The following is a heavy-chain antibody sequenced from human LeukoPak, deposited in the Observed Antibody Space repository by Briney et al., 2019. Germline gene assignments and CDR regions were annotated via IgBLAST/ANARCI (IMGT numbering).Heavy chain of an antibody. J-gene: IGHJ4*02. D-gene: IGHD4-17*01. CDR3: TTDPGDYEIY. CDR2: IKSKIDGGQTA. V-gene: IGHV3-15*01. CDR1: GFILRSHA. Sequence: GGSLRLSCSASGFILRSHAMHWVRQAPGKGLEWVGHIKSKIDGGQTADYAVYVKGRFTISRDDSKNTLYLQMNSLKTEDTAVYYCTTDPGDYEIYWGQGALVTVSS.